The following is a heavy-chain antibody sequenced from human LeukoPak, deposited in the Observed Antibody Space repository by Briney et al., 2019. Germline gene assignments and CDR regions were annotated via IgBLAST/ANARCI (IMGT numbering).Heavy chain of an antibody. CDR2: MNPNSGNT. CDR1: GYTFTSYG. J-gene: IGHJ4*02. V-gene: IGHV1-8*02. CDR3: ARVPMVRGVI. D-gene: IGHD3-10*01. Sequence: ASVKVSCKASGYTFTSYGISWVRQAPGQGLEWMGWMNPNSGNTGYAQKFQGRVTMTRNTSISTAYMELSSLRSEDTAVYYCARVPMVRGVIWGQGTLVTVSS.